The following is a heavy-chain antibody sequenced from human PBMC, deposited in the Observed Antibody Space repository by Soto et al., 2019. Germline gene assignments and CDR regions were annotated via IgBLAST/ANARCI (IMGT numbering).Heavy chain of an antibody. CDR3: PGVPDS. CDR2: MYHSGST. CDR1: SIXSGGYS. V-gene: IGHV4-30-2*01. Sequence: SIXSGGYSWSWIRQPPGKGLEWIGYMYHSGSTYYNPSLKSRVTISIDRSKNQFSLKLTSVAPADTAVFSCPGVPDSWAQGFLFPVS. D-gene: IGHD2-2*01. J-gene: IGHJ4*02.